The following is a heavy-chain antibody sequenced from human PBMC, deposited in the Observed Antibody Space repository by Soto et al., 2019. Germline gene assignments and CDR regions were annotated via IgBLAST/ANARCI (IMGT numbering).Heavy chain of an antibody. D-gene: IGHD5-12*01. Sequence: SETLSLTCTVSGGSISSSSYYWGWIRQPPGKGLEWIGSIYYSGSTYYNPSLKSRVTISVDTSKNQFSLKLSSVTAADTAVYYCKISGIGVDIVATITPKLVDVWGKGTTVTVSS. CDR2: IYYSGST. CDR1: GGSISSSSYY. J-gene: IGHJ6*04. CDR3: KISGIGVDIVATITPKLVDV. V-gene: IGHV4-39*01.